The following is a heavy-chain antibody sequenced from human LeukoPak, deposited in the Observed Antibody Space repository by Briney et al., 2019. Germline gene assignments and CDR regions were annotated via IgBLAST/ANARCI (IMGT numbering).Heavy chain of an antibody. J-gene: IGHJ4*02. Sequence: GGFLRLSCAASGFTFSSYGMNWVRRAPGKGLEWLSYLSNTGNIHYAQSVKGRFTISRDNAKSSLYLQMDGLRAEDTAVYYCARRGDSPMIGDHWGQGILVTVAS. CDR2: LSNTGNI. D-gene: IGHD3-10*02. V-gene: IGHV3-48*01. CDR1: GFTFSSYG. CDR3: ARRGDSPMIGDH.